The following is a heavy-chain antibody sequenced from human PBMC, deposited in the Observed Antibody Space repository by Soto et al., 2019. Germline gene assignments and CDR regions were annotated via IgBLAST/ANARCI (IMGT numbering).Heavy chain of an antibody. CDR1: GFTFSNFA. V-gene: IGHV3-23*01. Sequence: LRLSCGASGFTFSNFAMSWVRQAPGRGLEWVSGISASGRDIHYADSVKDRFTVSRDNSKNTLYLQMNSLRAEDTAIYYCAKGKTSGWYYFDYWGQGALVTVSS. J-gene: IGHJ4*02. CDR2: ISASGRDI. D-gene: IGHD6-19*01. CDR3: AKGKTSGWYYFDY.